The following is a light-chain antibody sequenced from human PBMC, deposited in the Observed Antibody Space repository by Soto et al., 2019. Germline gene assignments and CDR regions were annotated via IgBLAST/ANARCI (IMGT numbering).Light chain of an antibody. J-gene: IGKJ1*01. CDR1: RSVDTY. V-gene: IGKV3-11*01. CDR3: QQYGGSPPWT. CDR2: DAS. Sequence: EIVLTQSPATLSLSPGERATLSCRASRSVDTYLAWYQQKLGQAPRLLIYDASSRATGIPARFSGNGSETDFTLTISGLQSEDFAVYFCQQYGGSPPWTFGQGTKVDIK.